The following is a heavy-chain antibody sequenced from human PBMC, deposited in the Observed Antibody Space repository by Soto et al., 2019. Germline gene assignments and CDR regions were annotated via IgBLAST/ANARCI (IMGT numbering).Heavy chain of an antibody. D-gene: IGHD1-1*01. CDR2: IGPSGSGT. CDR1: GFTFSSHW. CDR3: TRDNNWSYDY. Sequence: GGSLRLSCAASGFTFSSHWMHWVRQAPGKGLVWVSHIGPSGSGTRDADSVQGRFTISRDNARNTLYLQMNSLRDEETAVYYCTRDNNWSYDYWGQGILVTVSS. J-gene: IGHJ4*02. V-gene: IGHV3-74*01.